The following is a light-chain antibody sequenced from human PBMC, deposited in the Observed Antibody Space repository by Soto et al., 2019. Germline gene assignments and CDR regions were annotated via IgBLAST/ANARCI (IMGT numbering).Light chain of an antibody. V-gene: IGKV1-9*01. CDR2: GAS. CDR3: QQLNSYSIVT. Sequence: DIEMTQSPSSLSSSVADSLSITCRASQYISTYLNWYQQKPGKAPKLLIYGASSLQSGVPSRFSGSGSGTELTLTISSLQPEDFATYYCQQLNSYSIVTFGPGTKVDIK. J-gene: IGKJ3*01. CDR1: QYISTY.